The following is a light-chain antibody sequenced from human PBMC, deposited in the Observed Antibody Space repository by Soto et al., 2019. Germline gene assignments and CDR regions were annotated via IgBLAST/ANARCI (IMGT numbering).Light chain of an antibody. J-gene: IGKJ2*01. CDR3: QQYGSSPPYT. CDR2: GAS. Sequence: EIVLTQSPGTLSLSPGERATLSCRASQSVSSSYLAWYQQKPGQAPRLLIYGASSRATGIPDRFSGSGSGTDFTLTISRQEPEDFAVYYYQQYGSSPPYTFGQGTKLEIK. CDR1: QSVSSSY. V-gene: IGKV3-20*01.